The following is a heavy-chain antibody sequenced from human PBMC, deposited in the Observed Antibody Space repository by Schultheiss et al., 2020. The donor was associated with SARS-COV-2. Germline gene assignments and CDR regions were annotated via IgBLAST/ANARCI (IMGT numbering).Heavy chain of an antibody. V-gene: IGHV3-23*01. CDR3: ARGLGGSYYFIYFDY. CDR2: ISGSGGST. D-gene: IGHD1-26*01. Sequence: GGSLRLSCAASGFTFSSYAMSWVRQAPGKGLEWVSAISGSGGSTYYADSVKGRFTISRDNSKNTLYMQMNSLRAEDTAVYYCARGLGGSYYFIYFDYWGQGTLVTVSS. J-gene: IGHJ4*02. CDR1: GFTFSSYA.